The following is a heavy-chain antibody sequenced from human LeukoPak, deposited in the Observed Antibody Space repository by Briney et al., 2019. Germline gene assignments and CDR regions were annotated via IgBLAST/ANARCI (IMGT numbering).Heavy chain of an antibody. CDR3: ARGQRKMVRGVIITSDY. V-gene: IGHV1-69*13. J-gene: IGHJ4*02. CDR1: GGTFSSYA. D-gene: IGHD3-10*01. CDR2: IIPIFGTA. Sequence: ASVKVSCKASGGTFSSYAISWVRQAPGQGLEWMGGIIPIFGTANYAQKFQGRVTITADESTSTAYMELSSLRSEDTAVYYCARGQRKMVRGVIITSDYWGQGTLVTVSS.